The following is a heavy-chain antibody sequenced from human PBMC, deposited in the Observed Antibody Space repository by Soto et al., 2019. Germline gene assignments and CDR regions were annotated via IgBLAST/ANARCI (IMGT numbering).Heavy chain of an antibody. J-gene: IGHJ6*02. CDR3: ATGHVILAWLLYYYYGMDV. Sequence: ASVKVSCKASGYTFTSYYMHWVRQAPGQGLEWMGIINPSGGSTSYAQKFQGRVTMTRDTSTSTVYMELSSLRSEDTAVYYCATGHVILAWLLYYYYGMDVWGQGPPLTVSS. V-gene: IGHV1-46*01. CDR2: INPSGGST. D-gene: IGHD3-3*01. CDR1: GYTFTSYY.